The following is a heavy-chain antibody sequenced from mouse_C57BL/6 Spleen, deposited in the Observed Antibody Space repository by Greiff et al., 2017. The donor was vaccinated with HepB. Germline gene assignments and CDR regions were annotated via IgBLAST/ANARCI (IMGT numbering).Heavy chain of an antibody. Sequence: VKLQESGPGLVQPSQSLSITCTVSGFSLTSYGVHWVRQSPGKGLEWLGVIWRGGSTDYNAAFMSRLSITKDDSKSQVFFKMNSLQADDTAIYYCAKTGGYGSSYVYFDVWGTGTTVTVSS. D-gene: IGHD1-1*01. CDR2: IWRGGST. J-gene: IGHJ1*03. CDR3: AKTGGYGSSYVYFDV. V-gene: IGHV2-5*01. CDR1: GFSLTSYG.